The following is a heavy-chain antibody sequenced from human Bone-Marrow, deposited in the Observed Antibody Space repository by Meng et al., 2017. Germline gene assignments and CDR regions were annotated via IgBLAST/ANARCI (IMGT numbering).Heavy chain of an antibody. CDR3: ARHLMVRGVIIAFDI. V-gene: IGHV2-70*01. CDR1: CFSLSTSGMC. D-gene: IGHD3-10*01. Sequence: SGPTLVKPTQTLTLTCTFSCFSLSTSGMCVSWIRQPPGKALEWLALIDWDDDKYYRTSLKTRLTISKDTSKNQVVLTMTNMDPVDTATYYCARHLMVRGVIIAFDIWGQGTMVTVSS. J-gene: IGHJ3*02. CDR2: IDWDDDK.